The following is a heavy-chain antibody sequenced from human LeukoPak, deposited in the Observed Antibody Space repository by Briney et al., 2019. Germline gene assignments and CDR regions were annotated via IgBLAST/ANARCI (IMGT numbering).Heavy chain of an antibody. D-gene: IGHD3-22*01. Sequence: GASVKVSCKASGYTFTSYGISWVRQAPGQGLEWMGWISAYNGNTNYAQKLQGGVTMTTDTSTSTAYMELRSLRSDDTAVYYCARDMYYYDSSEYYFDYWGQGTLVTVSS. CDR3: ARDMYYYDSSEYYFDY. V-gene: IGHV1-18*01. CDR2: ISAYNGNT. J-gene: IGHJ4*02. CDR1: GYTFTSYG.